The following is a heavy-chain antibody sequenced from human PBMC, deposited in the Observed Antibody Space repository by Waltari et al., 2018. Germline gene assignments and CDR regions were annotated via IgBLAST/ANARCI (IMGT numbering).Heavy chain of an antibody. Sequence: QVQLQQWGAGLLKPSETLSLTCAVYGGSFSGYYWSWIRQPPGKGLEWIGEINHSGSTNYNPSLKSRVTRSVDTSKNQFSLKLSSVTAADTAVYYCASTDILTGWVIIGDAFDIWGQGTMVTVSS. D-gene: IGHD3-9*01. CDR2: INHSGST. CDR3: ASTDILTGWVIIGDAFDI. V-gene: IGHV4-34*01. CDR1: GGSFSGYY. J-gene: IGHJ3*02.